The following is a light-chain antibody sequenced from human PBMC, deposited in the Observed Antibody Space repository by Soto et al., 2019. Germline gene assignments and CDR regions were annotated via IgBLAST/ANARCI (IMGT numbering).Light chain of an antibody. CDR1: QGISSW. V-gene: IGKV1-12*01. Sequence: DIQMTQSPSSVSASVGDRVTISCRASQGISSWLAWYQQKPGKAPSLLIYSASTLYSGDPSRFSGSGSGTDFNLTVSIFQPEHVATYCYQQANIFPFTFGPATKVDIQ. J-gene: IGKJ3*01. CDR2: SAS. CDR3: QQANIFPFT.